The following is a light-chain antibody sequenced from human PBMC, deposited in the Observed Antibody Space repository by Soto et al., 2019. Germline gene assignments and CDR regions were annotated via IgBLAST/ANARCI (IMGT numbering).Light chain of an antibody. CDR3: QQYNSYSQT. CDR2: DAS. Sequence: DIQITQCPSTLSASVGDRVTITVRASQSISSWLAWYQQKPGKAPKLLIYDASSLESGVPSRFSGSGSGTAFTLTISSLQPDDFATYYCQQYNSYSQTFGQGTKVDIK. J-gene: IGKJ1*01. CDR1: QSISSW. V-gene: IGKV1-5*01.